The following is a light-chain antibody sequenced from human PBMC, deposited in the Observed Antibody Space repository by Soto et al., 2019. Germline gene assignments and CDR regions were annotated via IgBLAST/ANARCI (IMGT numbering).Light chain of an antibody. J-gene: IGKJ1*01. CDR3: QQSYSTPPT. Sequence: DLQLTQSPSALSASLRDRVTITCRASQPISTYLHWYQQKPGRVPNLLIYRASSLQSGVPSRFSGGGSGTEFTLTISGLQPEDVATYYCQQSYSTPPTFGQGTTVEIK. CDR2: RAS. CDR1: QPISTY. V-gene: IGKV1-39*01.